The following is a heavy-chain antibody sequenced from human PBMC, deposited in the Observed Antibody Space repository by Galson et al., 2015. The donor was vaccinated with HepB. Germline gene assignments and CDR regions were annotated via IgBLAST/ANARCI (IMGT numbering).Heavy chain of an antibody. J-gene: IGHJ6*02. CDR2: IKSKTDGGTT. D-gene: IGHD2-15*01. CDR3: TTEGGYCSGGSCYSTMGMDV. V-gene: IGHV3-15*01. Sequence: SLRLSCAASGFTFSNAWMSWVRQAPGKGLEWVGRIKSKTDGGTTDYAAPVKGRFTISRDDSKNTLYLQMNSLKTEDTAVYYCTTEGGYCSGGSCYSTMGMDVWGQGTTVTVSS. CDR1: GFTFSNAW.